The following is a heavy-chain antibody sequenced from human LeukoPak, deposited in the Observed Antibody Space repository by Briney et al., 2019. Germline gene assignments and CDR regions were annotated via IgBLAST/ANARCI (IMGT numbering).Heavy chain of an antibody. D-gene: IGHD3-10*01. CDR1: GGTFSSYA. V-gene: IGHV1-69*05. CDR3: ARESGSGSYFFY. CDR2: IIPIFGTA. Sequence: SVKVSCKASGGTFSSYAISWVRQAPGQGLEWMGGIIPIFGTANYAQKFQGRVTITTDESTSTAYMELSSLRSEDTAVYYCARESGSGSYFFYWGQGTLVTVSS. J-gene: IGHJ4*02.